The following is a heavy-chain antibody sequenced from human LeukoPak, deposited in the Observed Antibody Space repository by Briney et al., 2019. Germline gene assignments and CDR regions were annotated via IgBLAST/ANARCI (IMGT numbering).Heavy chain of an antibody. V-gene: IGHV4-59*01. CDR1: VGSISSDY. Sequence: PSETLSLTCTVSVGSISSDYCSWIRQPPGKGLEWILYIYYSGSTNYNPSLKSRVTISVDTSKNQFSLKLSSVTAADTAVYYCARAAGDYSWYFDLWGRGTLVTVSS. D-gene: IGHD4-11*01. CDR2: IYYSGST. CDR3: ARAAGDYSWYFDL. J-gene: IGHJ2*01.